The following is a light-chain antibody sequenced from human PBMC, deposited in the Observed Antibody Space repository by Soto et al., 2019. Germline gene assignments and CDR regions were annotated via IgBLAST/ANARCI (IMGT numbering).Light chain of an antibody. J-gene: IGLJ3*02. CDR3: SSHTTSSIWV. CDR2: EVS. V-gene: IGLV2-14*03. CDR1: SSDVGDYNF. Sequence: QSVLTQPASVSGSPGQSITISCTGTSSDVGDYNFVSWYQQLPGKAPKLMMYEVSHRPSGVSNRFSGSKSGNTASLTISGLLAEDEAHYYCSSHTTSSIWVLGGGTKLTVL.